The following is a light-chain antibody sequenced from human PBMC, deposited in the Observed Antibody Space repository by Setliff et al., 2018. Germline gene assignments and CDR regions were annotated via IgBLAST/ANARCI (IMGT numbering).Light chain of an antibody. CDR1: SSDVGSYDL. CDR2: AVS. Sequence: QSALAQPASVSGSPGQSITISCSGTSSDVGSYDLVSWYQQHPGKAPKLIIYAVSDRPSGVSNRFSGSKSGNTASLTISGLQTEDEADYYCNAYTSGSTYVFGTGTKAT. J-gene: IGLJ1*01. V-gene: IGLV2-14*03. CDR3: NAYTSGSTYV.